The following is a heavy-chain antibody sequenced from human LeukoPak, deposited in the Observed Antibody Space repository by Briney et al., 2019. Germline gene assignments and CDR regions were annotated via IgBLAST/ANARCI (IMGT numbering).Heavy chain of an antibody. CDR2: INPSGGST. Sequence: ASAKVSCKASGYTFTSYYMHWVRQAPGQGLEWMGIINPSGGSTSYAQKFQGRVTMTRDMSTSTVYMELSSLRSEDTAVYYCARGYGGNAFDYWGQGTLVTVSS. D-gene: IGHD4-23*01. J-gene: IGHJ4*02. V-gene: IGHV1-46*01. CDR3: ARGYGGNAFDY. CDR1: GYTFTSYY.